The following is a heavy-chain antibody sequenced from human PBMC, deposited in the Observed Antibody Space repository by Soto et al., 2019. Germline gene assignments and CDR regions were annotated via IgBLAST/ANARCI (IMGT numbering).Heavy chain of an antibody. CDR1: GYTFTSYY. CDR3: ASPRPGYCSSTSCYHFDY. Sequence: GASVKVSCKASGYTFTSYYMHWVRQAPGQGLEWMGIINPSGGSTSYAQKFQGRVTMTRDTSTSTVYMELSSLRSEDTAVYYCASPRPGYCSSTSCYHFDYWGQGTLVTVSS. D-gene: IGHD2-2*01. CDR2: INPSGGST. J-gene: IGHJ4*02. V-gene: IGHV1-46*01.